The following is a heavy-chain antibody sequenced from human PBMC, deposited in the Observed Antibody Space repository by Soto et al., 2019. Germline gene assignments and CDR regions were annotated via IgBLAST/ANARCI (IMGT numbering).Heavy chain of an antibody. J-gene: IGHJ4*02. CDR3: ARESQWVIDY. CDR2: MNTNSGNT. Sequence: QVQLVQSGAEVKKPGASVKVSCKASGYTFTSYDINWVRQATGQGLEWMGWMNTNSGNTGYAQKFQGRITTTRTTSISKAYMELSSLRSDDTAVYYCARESQWVIDYWGQGTLVTVSS. D-gene: IGHD6-19*01. V-gene: IGHV1-8*01. CDR1: GYTFTSYD.